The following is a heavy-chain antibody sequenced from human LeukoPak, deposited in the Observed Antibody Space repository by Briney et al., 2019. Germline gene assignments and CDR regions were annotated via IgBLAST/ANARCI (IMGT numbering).Heavy chain of an antibody. CDR2: IWYDGSNK. CDR3: AKVVIDGGSGWYPDY. Sequence: GGSLRLPCAASGFTFSSYGMHWVRQAPGKGLEWVAVIWYDGSNKYYADSVKGRFTISRDNSKNTLYLQMNSLRAEDTAVYYCAKVVIDGGSGWYPDYWGQGTLVTVSS. V-gene: IGHV3-33*06. CDR1: GFTFSSYG. D-gene: IGHD6-19*01. J-gene: IGHJ4*02.